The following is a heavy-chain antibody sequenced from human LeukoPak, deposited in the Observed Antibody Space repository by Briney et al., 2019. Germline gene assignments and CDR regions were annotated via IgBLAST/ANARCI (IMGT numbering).Heavy chain of an antibody. CDR3: AVGDYVWGSYRSFDY. V-gene: IGHV3-23*01. CDR2: ISGSGGST. Sequence: GGSLRLSCAASGFTFSSYGMSWVRQAPGKGLEWVSAISGSGGSTYYADSVKGRFTISRDNAKNSLYLQMNSLRAEDTAVYYCAVGDYVWGSYRSFDYWGQGTLVTVSS. D-gene: IGHD3-16*02. CDR1: GFTFSSYG. J-gene: IGHJ4*02.